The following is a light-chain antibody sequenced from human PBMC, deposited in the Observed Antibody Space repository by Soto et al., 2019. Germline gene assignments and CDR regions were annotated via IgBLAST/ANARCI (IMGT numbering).Light chain of an antibody. CDR2: GAS. CDR1: QSVSSN. CDR3: QQYNNWPPADIFT. Sequence: EIVMTQSPATLSVSPGERATLSCRASQSVSSNLAWYQQKPGQAPRLLIYGASTRATGIPARFSGSGSGTEFTLTISSLQSEDFAVYYCQQYNNWPPADIFTFGPGTKVDIK. J-gene: IGKJ3*01. V-gene: IGKV3-15*01.